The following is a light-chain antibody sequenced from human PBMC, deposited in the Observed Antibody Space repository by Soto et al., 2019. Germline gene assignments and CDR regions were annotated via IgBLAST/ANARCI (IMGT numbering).Light chain of an antibody. CDR2: DAS. CDR1: QTISSW. J-gene: IGKJ1*01. V-gene: IGKV1-5*01. CDR3: QHYNSYSEA. Sequence: EIQMTQSPSTLSESVGDRVTITCRASQTISSWLAWYQQKPGKAPKLLIYDASNLETGVPSRFSGSGSGTEFTLTISSLQPDDFATYYCQHYNSYSEAFGQGSKVDIK.